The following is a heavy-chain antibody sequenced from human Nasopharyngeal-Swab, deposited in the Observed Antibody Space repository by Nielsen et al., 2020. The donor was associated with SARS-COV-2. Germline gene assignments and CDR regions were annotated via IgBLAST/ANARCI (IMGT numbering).Heavy chain of an antibody. Sequence: LSLTCAASGFTFSSYSMNWVRQAPGKGLEWVSSISSSSSYIYYADSVKGRFTISRDNAKNSLYLQMNSLRAEDTAVYYCARDMITPTRPEYYFDYWGQGTLVTVSS. CDR3: ARDMITPTRPEYYFDY. D-gene: IGHD3-16*01. V-gene: IGHV3-21*01. CDR1: GFTFSSYS. J-gene: IGHJ4*02. CDR2: ISSSSSYI.